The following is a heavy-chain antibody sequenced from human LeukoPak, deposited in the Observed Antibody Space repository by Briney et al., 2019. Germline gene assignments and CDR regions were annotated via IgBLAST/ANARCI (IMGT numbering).Heavy chain of an antibody. J-gene: IGHJ4*01. V-gene: IGHV4-34*01. CDR2: INHSGST. CDR1: GVSFSGYY. D-gene: IGHD6-13*01. Sequence: SETLSLTCAVYGVSFSGYYWSWLRQPPGKGLEWLGEINHSGSTNYNPSLKSRVTISVDTSKNQFSLKLSSVTAADTAVYAREGFEQQLGVGECYFDYWGQGTLVTVSS. CDR3: EGFEQQLGVGECYFDY.